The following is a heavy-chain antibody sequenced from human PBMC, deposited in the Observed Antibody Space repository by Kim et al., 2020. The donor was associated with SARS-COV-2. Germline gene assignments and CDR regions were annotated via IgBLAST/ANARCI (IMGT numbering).Heavy chain of an antibody. V-gene: IGHV1-69*13. CDR2: IIPIFGTA. Sequence: SVKVSCKASGGTFSSYAISWVRQAPGQGLEWMGGIIPIFGTANYAQKFQGRVTITADESTSTAYMELSSLRSEDTAVYYCARDTPDSSGYYYVGPVRSYYYYYGMDVWGQGTTVTVSS. CDR3: ARDTPDSSGYYYVGPVRSYYYYYGMDV. D-gene: IGHD3-22*01. J-gene: IGHJ6*02. CDR1: GGTFSSYA.